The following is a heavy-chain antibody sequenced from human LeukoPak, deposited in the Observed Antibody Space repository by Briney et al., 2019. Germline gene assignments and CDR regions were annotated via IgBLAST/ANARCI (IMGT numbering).Heavy chain of an antibody. V-gene: IGHV4-39*07. CDR3: ARTSSSKGVFAMSFDY. D-gene: IGHD3-16*02. CDR1: GGSISSSSYY. J-gene: IGHJ4*02. Sequence: SETLSLTCTVSGGSISSSSYYWGWIRQPPGKGLEWIGSIYYSGSTYYNPSLKSRVTISVDTSKNQFSLRLSSVTAADTAVYYCARTSSSKGVFAMSFDYWGQGTLVTVSS. CDR2: IYYSGST.